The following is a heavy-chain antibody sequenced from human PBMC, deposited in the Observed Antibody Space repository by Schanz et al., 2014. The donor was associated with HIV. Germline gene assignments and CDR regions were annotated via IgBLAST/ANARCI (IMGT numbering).Heavy chain of an antibody. Sequence: EVQLVETGGRLIQPGGSLRLSCAASGFTFSSYAMSWVRQAPGKGLEWVSSISSSSSYTYYADSVKGRFAISRDNAKNSLFLQMNSLRAEDAAVYYCAKSRGDSWPYGMDVWGQGTTVTVSS. J-gene: IGHJ6*02. CDR2: ISSSSSYT. CDR1: GFTFSSYA. V-gene: IGHV3-21*01. D-gene: IGHD4-17*01. CDR3: AKSRGDSWPYGMDV.